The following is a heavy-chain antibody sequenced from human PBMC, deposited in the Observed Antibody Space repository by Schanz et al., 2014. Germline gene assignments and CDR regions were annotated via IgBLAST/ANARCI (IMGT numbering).Heavy chain of an antibody. V-gene: IGHV3-30*04. CDR2: ITYDGINK. CDR3: ARTDQQMQRPDY. CDR1: GFIFSGYA. D-gene: IGHD2-2*01. Sequence: QVQLVESGGGVVQPGNSLRLSCAASGFIFSGYAMIWVRQAPGKGLEWVADITYDGINKYYADSVKGRFTISKHSPRHTLYLQMASLRAEDTAVYYCARTDQQMQRPDYWGQGTRVIVSS. J-gene: IGHJ4*02.